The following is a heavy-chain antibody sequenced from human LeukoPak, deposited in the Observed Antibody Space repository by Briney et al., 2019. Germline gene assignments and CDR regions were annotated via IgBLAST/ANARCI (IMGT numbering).Heavy chain of an antibody. D-gene: IGHD6-13*01. V-gene: IGHV3-33*01. J-gene: IGHJ4*02. CDR3: ARVRKRAAAGTGAFDY. CDR2: IWYDGSNK. Sequence: PGGSLRLSCAASGFTFSSYGMHWVRQAPGKGLEWVAVIWYDGSNKYYADSVKGRFTISRDNSTNTLYLQMNSLRAEDTAVYYCARVRKRAAAGTGAFDYWGQGTLVTVSS. CDR1: GFTFSSYG.